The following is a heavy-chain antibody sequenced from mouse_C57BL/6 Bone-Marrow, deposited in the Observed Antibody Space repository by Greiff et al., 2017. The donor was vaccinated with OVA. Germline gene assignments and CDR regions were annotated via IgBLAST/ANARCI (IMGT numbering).Heavy chain of an antibody. V-gene: IGHV1-53*01. Sequence: VQLQQSGTDLVKPGASVKLSCKASGYTFTSYWMPWVKQRPGQGLEWIGNLNPSNGGTTYHEKLKSKATLTVYKSSISAYRQLSSLTSEDAAVYCFARGRQLSPSAIDYWGQGTSGTVSS. D-gene: IGHD3-2*02. CDR2: LNPSNGGT. CDR1: GYTFTSYW. J-gene: IGHJ4*01. CDR3: ARGRQLSPSAIDY.